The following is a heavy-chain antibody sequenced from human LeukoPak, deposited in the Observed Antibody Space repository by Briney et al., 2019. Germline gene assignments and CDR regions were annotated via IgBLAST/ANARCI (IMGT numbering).Heavy chain of an antibody. CDR3: ARDPPRAGY. CDR1: GFTFSNYN. J-gene: IGHJ4*02. CDR2: ISSSSSTI. V-gene: IGHV3-48*04. Sequence: GSLRLSCAASGFTFSNYNMKWVRQAPGKGPEWVSYISSSSSTIYYADSVNGRFTISRDNAKNSLYLQMNSLRAEDTAVYYCARDPPRAGYWGQGTLLTVSS.